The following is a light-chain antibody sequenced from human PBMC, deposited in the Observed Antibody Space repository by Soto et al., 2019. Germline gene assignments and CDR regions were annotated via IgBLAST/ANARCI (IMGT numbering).Light chain of an antibody. Sequence: QSALTQPPSASGSPGQSVTISCTGTSSDVGGYNYVSWYQQHPGKTPRLMIYEVSKRPSGVPDRFSGSKSGNTASLTVSGLQAEDEADYYCRSYAGSNNPPVFGGGTKLTVL. V-gene: IGLV2-8*01. CDR2: EVS. J-gene: IGLJ2*01. CDR1: SSDVGGYNY. CDR3: RSYAGSNNPPV.